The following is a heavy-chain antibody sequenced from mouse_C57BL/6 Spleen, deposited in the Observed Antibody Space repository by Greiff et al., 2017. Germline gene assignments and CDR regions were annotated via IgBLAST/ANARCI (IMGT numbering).Heavy chain of an antibody. CDR2: IYPRSGNT. CDR3: AKEGDDYDVTY. J-gene: IGHJ3*01. V-gene: IGHV1-81*01. CDR1: GYTFTSYG. Sequence: VQLQQSGAELARPGASVKLSCKASGYTFTSYGISWVKQRTGQGLEWIGEIYPRSGNTYYNEKFKGKATLTADKSSSTAYMELRSRTSEDSAVYFCAKEGDDYDVTYWGQGTLVTVSA. D-gene: IGHD2-4*01.